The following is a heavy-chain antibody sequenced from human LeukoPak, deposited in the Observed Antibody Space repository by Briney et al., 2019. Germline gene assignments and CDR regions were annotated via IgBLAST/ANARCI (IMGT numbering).Heavy chain of an antibody. D-gene: IGHD6-19*01. CDR3: ARGGIQVSGIDEFDY. CDR1: GFTFIDYD. CDR2: IGIRGDT. J-gene: IGHJ4*02. V-gene: IGHV3-13*01. Sequence: GGSLRLSCATSGFTFIDYDMHWVRQVIGKGLEWVSAIGIRGDTHYSGSVKGRFTISRENAESSLYLQMNSLRAEDTAVYYCARGGIQVSGIDEFDYWGQGTLVTVSS.